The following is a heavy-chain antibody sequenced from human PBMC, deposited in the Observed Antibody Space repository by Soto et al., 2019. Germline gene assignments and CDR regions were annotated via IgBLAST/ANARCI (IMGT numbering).Heavy chain of an antibody. CDR2: FYYSGST. CDR1: GDSITSYY. D-gene: IGHD3-22*01. Sequence: SETLSLTCTVSGDSITSYYWNWIRQSPGKGLEWIGYFYYSGSTDYNPSLRSRVTISADTSKNQFSLKLRSVTAADTAVYYCARQASGYYYGWFDPWGQGTLVTVSS. V-gene: IGHV4-59*01. CDR3: ARQASGYYYGWFDP. J-gene: IGHJ5*02.